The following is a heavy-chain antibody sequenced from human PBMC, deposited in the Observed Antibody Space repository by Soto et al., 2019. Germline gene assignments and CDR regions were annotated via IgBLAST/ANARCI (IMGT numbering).Heavy chain of an antibody. CDR2: ISPSTSHI. V-gene: IGHV3-21*01. D-gene: IGHD2-15*01. CDR1: GFTFSSCT. Sequence: EVHLVESGGGLVKPGGSLRLSCAVSGFTFSSCTMNWVRQAPGKGLEWVSSISPSTSHIYYADSVKGRFTISRDNAKNSLFRQMNSLRAEDTAVYYCSRCSGGACHQNCGMDVWGQGTTVTVSS. J-gene: IGHJ6*02. CDR3: SRCSGGACHQNCGMDV.